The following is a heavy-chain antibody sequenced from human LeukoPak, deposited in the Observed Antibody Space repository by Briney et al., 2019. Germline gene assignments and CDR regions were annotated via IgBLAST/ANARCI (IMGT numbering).Heavy chain of an antibody. V-gene: IGHV5-51*01. CDR3: ARYTDHYYFDY. CDR1: GYSFTSYW. CDR2: IYPGDSDT. Sequence: GESLKISCKGSGYSFTSYWIGWVRQMPGKGLEWMGIIYPGDSDTRYSPSFQGQVTISADKSISTACLQWSSLNTSDTAMYYCARYTDHYYFDYWGQGTLVTVSS. D-gene: IGHD1-1*01. J-gene: IGHJ4*02.